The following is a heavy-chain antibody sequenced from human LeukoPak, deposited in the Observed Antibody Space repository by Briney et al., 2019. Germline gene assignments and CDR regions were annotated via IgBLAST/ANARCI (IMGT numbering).Heavy chain of an antibody. CDR3: ARDLPAMGAAAQYNWFDP. V-gene: IGHV4-4*07. Sequence: SETLSLTCTVSGGSISSYDWSWIRQPAGKGLEWIGRFYKTGSTNYNPSLKSRVTMSVDTSKNQFSLKLSSVTAADTAVYYCARDLPAMGAAAQYNWFDPWGQGTLVTVSS. J-gene: IGHJ5*02. CDR2: FYKTGST. D-gene: IGHD6-13*01. CDR1: GGSISSYD.